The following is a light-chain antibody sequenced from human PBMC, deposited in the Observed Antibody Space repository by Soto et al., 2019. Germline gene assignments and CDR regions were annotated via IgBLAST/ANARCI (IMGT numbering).Light chain of an antibody. J-gene: IGLJ1*01. CDR1: SSSIGANR. Sequence: QSVLTQPPSASGTPGQRVTISCSGSSSSIGANRVSWYQQVPRTAPKLLIYGDDRRPSGVPDRFSGSKSGTSASLAISGLQSEDEAEYYCASWDDSLSGFYVFGTGTKLTVL. CDR2: GDD. V-gene: IGLV1-44*01. CDR3: ASWDDSLSGFYV.